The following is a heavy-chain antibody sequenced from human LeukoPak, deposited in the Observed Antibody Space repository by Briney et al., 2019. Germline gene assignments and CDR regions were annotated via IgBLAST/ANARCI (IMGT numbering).Heavy chain of an antibody. V-gene: IGHV1-18*01. J-gene: IGHJ6*02. Sequence: ASVKVSGNASVYTFTSYGISSVRQSPGQGLEWMRWISAYNGNTDYAQKLQGRVTITTDTSTSTAYMELRSLRSDDTAVYYCAREDLDYYGMDVWGQGTTVTVSS. CDR2: ISAYNGNT. CDR3: AREDLDYYGMDV. CDR1: VYTFTSYG.